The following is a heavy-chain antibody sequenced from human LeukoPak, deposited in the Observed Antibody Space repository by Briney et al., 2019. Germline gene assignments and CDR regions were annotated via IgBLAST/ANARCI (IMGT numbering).Heavy chain of an antibody. J-gene: IGHJ4*02. V-gene: IGHV3-23*01. CDR2: ISDGGVTT. Sequence: GRSLRLSCAASGFTFSSYAMSWVRQAPGKGLEWVSAISDGGVTTYYADSVKGRFTISRDNSKNTVHLQMNSLRAEDTAVYYCAKEKTTVITPGIDYWGQGTLVTVSS. CDR3: AKEKTTVITPGIDY. D-gene: IGHD4-23*01. CDR1: GFTFSSYA.